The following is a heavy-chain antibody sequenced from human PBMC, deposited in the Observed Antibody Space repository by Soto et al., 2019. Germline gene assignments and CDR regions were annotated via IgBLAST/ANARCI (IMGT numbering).Heavy chain of an antibody. CDR2: IIPIFGTA. CDR1: GGTFSSYA. J-gene: IGHJ5*02. V-gene: IGHV1-69*13. D-gene: IGHD6-13*01. CDR3: ARDRRAAAGTSWFDP. Sequence: SVKVSCKASGGTFSSYAISWVRQAPGQGLEWMGGIIPIFGTANYAQKFQGRVTITADESTSTAYMELSSLRSEDTAVYYCARDRRAAAGTSWFDPWGQGTLVTVSS.